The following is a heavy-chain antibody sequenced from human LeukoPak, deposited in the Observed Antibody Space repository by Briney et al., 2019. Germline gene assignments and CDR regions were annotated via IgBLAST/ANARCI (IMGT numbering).Heavy chain of an antibody. V-gene: IGHV4-38-2*02. J-gene: IGHJ4*02. CDR2: IYHSGST. Sequence: SETLSLTCTVSGYSISSGYYWGWIRQPPGKGLEWIGSIYHSGSTYYNPSLKSRVTISVDTSKSQFSLKLSSVTAADTAVYYCARGAAVAGTKPEYFDYWGQGTLVTVSS. CDR1: GYSISSGYY. CDR3: ARGAAVAGTKPEYFDY. D-gene: IGHD6-19*01.